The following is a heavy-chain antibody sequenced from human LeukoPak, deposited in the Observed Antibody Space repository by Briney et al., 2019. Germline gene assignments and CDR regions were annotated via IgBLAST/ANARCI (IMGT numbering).Heavy chain of an antibody. CDR2: IYYSGST. Sequence: PSETLSLTCTVSGGSISSYYWSWIRQPPGKGLEWIGYIYYSGSTNYNPPLKSRVTISVDTSKNQFSLKLSSVTAADTAVYYCASSSVEYFDYWGQGTLVTVSS. D-gene: IGHD5/OR15-5a*01. CDR1: GGSISSYY. CDR3: ASSSVEYFDY. J-gene: IGHJ4*02. V-gene: IGHV4-59*01.